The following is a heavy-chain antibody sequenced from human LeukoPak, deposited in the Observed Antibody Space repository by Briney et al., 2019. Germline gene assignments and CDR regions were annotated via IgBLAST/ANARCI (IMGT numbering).Heavy chain of an antibody. CDR2: ISSSGSTI. CDR1: GFTFSDYY. D-gene: IGHD5-12*01. CDR3: ASPTAVDIVAKIHLDYYYGMDV. J-gene: IGHJ6*02. V-gene: IGHV3-11*01. Sequence: PGGSLRLSCAASGFTFSDYYMSWIRQAPGKGLEWASYISSSGSTIYYADSVKGRFTISRDNAKNSLYLQMNSLRAEDTAVYYCASPTAVDIVAKIHLDYYYGMDVWGQGTTVTVSS.